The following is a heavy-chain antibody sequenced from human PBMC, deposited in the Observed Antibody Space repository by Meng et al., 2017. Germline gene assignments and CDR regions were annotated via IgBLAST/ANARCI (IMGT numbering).Heavy chain of an antibody. Sequence: LQRMRRGPGSVKPSGALSLPFTVSGGSISSSSYYWGWIRQPPGKGLEWIGSIYYSGSTYYNPSLKSRVTISVDTSKNQFSLKLSSVTAADTAVYYCARDGIAAAGTGRSYFQHWGQGTLVTVSS. CDR1: GGSISSSSYY. CDR2: IYYSGST. D-gene: IGHD6-13*01. J-gene: IGHJ1*01. V-gene: IGHV4-39*07. CDR3: ARDGIAAAGTGRSYFQH.